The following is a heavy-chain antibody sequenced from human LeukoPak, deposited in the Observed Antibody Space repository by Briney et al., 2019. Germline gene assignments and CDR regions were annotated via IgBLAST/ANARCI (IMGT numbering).Heavy chain of an antibody. CDR2: IYYSGNT. Sequence: SETLSLTCTVSDGSLSSYYWSWIRQPPGKGLEWIGYIYYSGNTNYNPSLKNRVTMSVDTSKNQFSLKLSSVTAADTAVYYCARGWYSGSYRFDYWGQGTLVTVPS. D-gene: IGHD1-26*01. V-gene: IGHV4-59*01. J-gene: IGHJ4*02. CDR1: DGSLSSYY. CDR3: ARGWYSGSYRFDY.